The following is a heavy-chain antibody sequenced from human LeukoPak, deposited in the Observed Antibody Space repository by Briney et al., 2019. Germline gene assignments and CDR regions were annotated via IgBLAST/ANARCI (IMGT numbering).Heavy chain of an antibody. Sequence: GRSLRLSCAASGFTFSSCGMHWVRQAPGKGLEWVAVIWYDGSNKYYADSVKGRFTISRDNSKNTLYLQMNSLRAVDTAVYYCARDPSSWSSSWNDYWGQGTLVTVSS. CDR1: GFTFSSCG. D-gene: IGHD6-13*01. J-gene: IGHJ4*02. V-gene: IGHV3-33*01. CDR3: ARDPSSWSSSWNDY. CDR2: IWYDGSNK.